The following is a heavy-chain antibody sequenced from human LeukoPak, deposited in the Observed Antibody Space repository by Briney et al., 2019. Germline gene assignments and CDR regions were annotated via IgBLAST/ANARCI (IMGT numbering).Heavy chain of an antibody. CDR3: ARGRIAAALKNWFDP. J-gene: IGHJ5*02. Sequence: SETLSLTCTVSGGSISSYYWSWIRQPAGKGLEWIGRIYTSVSTNYNPSLKSRVTMSVDTSKNQFSLKLSSVTAADTAVYYCARGRIAAALKNWFDPWGQGTLVTVSS. CDR2: IYTSVST. CDR1: GGSISSYY. D-gene: IGHD6-13*01. V-gene: IGHV4-4*07.